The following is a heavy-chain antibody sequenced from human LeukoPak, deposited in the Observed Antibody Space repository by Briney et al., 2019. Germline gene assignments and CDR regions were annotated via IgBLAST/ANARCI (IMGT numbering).Heavy chain of an antibody. CDR2: INHSGST. Sequence: SETLSLTCAVYGGTFSGYYWRWIRQPPGKGLEWVGEINHSGSTNYNPSLKSRVTISLDPTQNQFPPMLSTVTAADTAVYYCAGGRRSYQPLDYWGQGTLVTVS. V-gene: IGHV4-34*01. CDR3: AGGRRSYQPLDY. J-gene: IGHJ4*02. CDR1: GGTFSGYY. D-gene: IGHD5-18*01.